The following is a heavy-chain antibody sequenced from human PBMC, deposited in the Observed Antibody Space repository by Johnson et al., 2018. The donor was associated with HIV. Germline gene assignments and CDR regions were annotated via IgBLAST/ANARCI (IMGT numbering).Heavy chain of an antibody. D-gene: IGHD3-10*01. CDR2: IWYDGSNK. Sequence: QVHLVESGGGVVQPGRSLRLSCAASGFTFSIYGMHWVRQAPGKGLEWVAVIWYDGSNKYYADSVKGRFTISRDNSKNTLDLQMNSLTIEDTAVFYCAKTRMGGILDAFDLWGQGTMVIVS. CDR1: GFTFSIYG. J-gene: IGHJ3*01. V-gene: IGHV3-33*06. CDR3: AKTRMGGILDAFDL.